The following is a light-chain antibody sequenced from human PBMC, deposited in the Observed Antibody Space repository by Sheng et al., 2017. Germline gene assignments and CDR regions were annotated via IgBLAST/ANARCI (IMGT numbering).Light chain of an antibody. V-gene: IGLV3-1*01. CDR2: GDD. CDR1: KLETKY. CDR3: QAWDSNTAHYV. Sequence: SYELTQPPSVSVSPGQTASITCSGDKLETKYVSWYQQKPGQSPVMVIYGDDKRPSGIPERFSGSNSGSTATLTISGTQATDEADYYCQAWDSNTAHYVFGAGTTVTVL. J-gene: IGLJ1*01.